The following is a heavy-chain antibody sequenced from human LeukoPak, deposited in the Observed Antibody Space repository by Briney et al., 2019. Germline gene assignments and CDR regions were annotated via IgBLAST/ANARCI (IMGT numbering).Heavy chain of an antibody. J-gene: IGHJ5*02. Sequence: GASVKVSCKASGYTFTSYDINWVRQATGQGLEWMGWMNPNSGSTGYAQKLQGRVTMTTDTSTSTAYMELRSLRSDDTAVYYCARDAAGDIVVVPAAEEDNWFDPWGQGTLVTVSS. CDR1: GYTFTSYD. CDR2: MNPNSGST. CDR3: ARDAAGDIVVVPAAEEDNWFDP. V-gene: IGHV1-8*01. D-gene: IGHD2-2*01.